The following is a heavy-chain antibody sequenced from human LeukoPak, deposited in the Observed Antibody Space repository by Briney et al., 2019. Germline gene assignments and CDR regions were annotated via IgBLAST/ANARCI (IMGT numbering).Heavy chain of an antibody. Sequence: PGGSLRLSCAASGFTFSSYWMSWVRQAPGKGLEWVANIKQDGSEKYYVDSVKGRFTISRDNAKNSLYLQMNSLRAEDTAVYYCARDLVGAVGPAGYYYYCMDVWGKGTTVTVSS. V-gene: IGHV3-7*01. CDR2: IKQDGSEK. D-gene: IGHD1-26*01. CDR3: ARDLVGAVGPAGYYYYCMDV. CDR1: GFTFSSYW. J-gene: IGHJ6*03.